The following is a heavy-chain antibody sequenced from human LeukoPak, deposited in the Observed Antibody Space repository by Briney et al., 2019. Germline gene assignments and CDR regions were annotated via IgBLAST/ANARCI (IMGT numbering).Heavy chain of an antibody. V-gene: IGHV5-51*01. CDR1: CFYCTRDW. CDR3: ARGDPTTVTAFDY. J-gene: IGHJ4*02. CDR2: MFPDDSDT. D-gene: IGHD4-17*01. Sequence: GESLKISCTFSCFYCTRDWICLVRLIPGKGLGWMGTMFPDDSDTRYRPSLQGQVPRSADKSIGTACLQWSSLKSSDTANYSCARGDPTTVTAFDYWGQRTLVSDSS.